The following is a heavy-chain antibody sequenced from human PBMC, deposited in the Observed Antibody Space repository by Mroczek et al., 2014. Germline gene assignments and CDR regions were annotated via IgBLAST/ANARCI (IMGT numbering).Heavy chain of an antibody. J-gene: IGHJ6*02. Sequence: VQLVETGAEVKKPGTSVKVSCKASGYTFTSYGISWVRQAPGQGLEWMGWISAYNGNTNYAQKLQGRVTMTTDTSTSTAYMELRSLRSDDTAVYYCARDGYCSSTSCSAYYYYYGMDVWGQGTHGHRL. CDR1: GYTFTSYG. CDR2: ISAYNGNT. V-gene: IGHV1-18*01. CDR3: ARDGYCSSTSCSAYYYYYGMDV. D-gene: IGHD2-2*01.